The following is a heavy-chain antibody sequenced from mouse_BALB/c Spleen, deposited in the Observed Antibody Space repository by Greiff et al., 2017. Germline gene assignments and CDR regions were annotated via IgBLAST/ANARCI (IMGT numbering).Heavy chain of an antibody. J-gene: IGHJ3*01. V-gene: IGHV1S22*01. CDR1: GFTFTSYW. CDR2: IYPGSGST. D-gene: IGHD3-1*01. Sequence: LQQSGSELVRPGASVKLSCKASGFTFTSYWMHWVQQRHGQGLEWIGNIYPGSGSTNYDEKFKSKGTLTVDTSSSTAYMHLSSLTSEDSAVYYCTTGGYPFAYWGQGTLVTVSA. CDR3: TTGGYPFAY.